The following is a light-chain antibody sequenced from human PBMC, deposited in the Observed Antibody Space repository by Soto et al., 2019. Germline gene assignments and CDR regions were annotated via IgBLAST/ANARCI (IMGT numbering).Light chain of an antibody. CDR1: QSVSSY. V-gene: IGKV3-11*01. CDR3: QLYGSSPPRYT. Sequence: EIVLTQSPATLSLSPGERATLSCRAIQSVSSYLAWYQQKPGQAPRLLIYDASNRATGIPARFSGSGSGTDFTLTISSLEPEDFAVYFCQLYGSSPPRYTFGQGTKVDI. J-gene: IGKJ2*01. CDR2: DAS.